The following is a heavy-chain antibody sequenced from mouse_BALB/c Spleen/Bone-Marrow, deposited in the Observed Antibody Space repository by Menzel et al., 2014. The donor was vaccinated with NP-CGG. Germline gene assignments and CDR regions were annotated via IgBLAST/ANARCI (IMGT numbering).Heavy chain of an antibody. J-gene: IGHJ2*01. CDR1: GYAFSTYW. V-gene: IGHV1-80*01. Sequence: QVQLKESGAELVRPGSSVKISCKSSGYAFSTYWINWVKQRPGQGLEWTGQIYPGDGDTDFNGKFKGKATLTADRSSNTAYMEFSSLTSEDSAVYFCARGGISVDYWGQGTTLTVSS. CDR3: ARGGISVDY. CDR2: IYPGDGDT.